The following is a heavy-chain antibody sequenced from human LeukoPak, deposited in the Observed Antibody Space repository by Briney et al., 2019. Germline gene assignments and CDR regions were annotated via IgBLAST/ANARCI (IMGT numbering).Heavy chain of an antibody. J-gene: IGHJ4*02. CDR2: VYSTGNA. Sequence: SETLSLTCAVSGGSISNYYWNWIRQPAWKGLEWIGRVYSTGNANYNPSLKSRVTLSVDPSKNQFSLNLNSVTAADTAVYYCERDDSGGAYPYYFDFWGQGALVTVSS. CDR1: GGSISNYY. CDR3: ERDDSGGAYPYYFDF. V-gene: IGHV4-4*07. D-gene: IGHD2-21*01.